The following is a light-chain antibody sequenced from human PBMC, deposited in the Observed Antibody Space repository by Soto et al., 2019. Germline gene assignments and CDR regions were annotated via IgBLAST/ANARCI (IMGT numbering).Light chain of an antibody. CDR3: AAWDDNLAGVL. Sequence: QSVLTQPPSVSETPGQRVGLSCSGSTSNIGSNTVNWYQQLPGTAPKAVIYSNSLRPSGVPDRFSGSKSGTSASLAISGLQSEDEADYYCAAWDDNLAGVLFGGGTKVTVL. CDR1: TSNIGSNT. J-gene: IGLJ2*01. V-gene: IGLV1-44*01. CDR2: SNS.